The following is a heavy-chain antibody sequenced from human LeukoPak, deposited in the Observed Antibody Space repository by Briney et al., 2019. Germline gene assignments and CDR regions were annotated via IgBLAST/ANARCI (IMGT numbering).Heavy chain of an antibody. J-gene: IGHJ4*02. CDR1: GYTLTDYY. CDR3: AKDISYFWSGSDY. Sequence: ASVKVSCKASGYTLTDYYMHWVRQAPGQGLEWMGRINPNSGGTNYAQKFQGRVTMTRDTSISTVYMELSRLRSDDTALYYCAKDISYFWSGSDYWGQGTLVTVSS. CDR2: INPNSGGT. D-gene: IGHD3-3*01. V-gene: IGHV1-2*06.